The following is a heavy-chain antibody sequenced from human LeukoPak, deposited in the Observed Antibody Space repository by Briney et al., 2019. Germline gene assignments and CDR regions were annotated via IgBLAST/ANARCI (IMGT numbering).Heavy chain of an antibody. CDR3: AGRGYSYTKGDYFDY. Sequence: PSETLSLTCTVSGGSISSYYWSWIRQPAGEGLEWIGRIYTSGSTNYNPSLKSRVTMSVDTSKNQFSLKLSSVTAADTAVYYCAGRGYSYTKGDYFDYWGQGTLVTVSS. J-gene: IGHJ4*02. V-gene: IGHV4-4*07. D-gene: IGHD5-18*01. CDR2: IYTSGST. CDR1: GGSISSYY.